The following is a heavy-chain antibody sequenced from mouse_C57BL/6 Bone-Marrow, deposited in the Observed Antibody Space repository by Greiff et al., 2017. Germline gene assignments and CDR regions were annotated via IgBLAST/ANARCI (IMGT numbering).Heavy chain of an antibody. CDR3: ERLEFDGGGGDCNFKV. J-gene: IGHJ1*03. V-gene: IGHV1-85*01. CDR2: IYPRDGST. D-gene: IGHD1-1*02. CDR1: GYTFTSYD. Sequence: QVHVKQSGPELVKPGASVKLSCKASGYTFTSYDINWVKQRPGQGLEWIGWIYPRDGSTKYNEKFKGKATLTVDTSSSTAYMELHSLTSEDSAVYFWERLEFDGGGGDCNFKVWGTGTTVTVSS.